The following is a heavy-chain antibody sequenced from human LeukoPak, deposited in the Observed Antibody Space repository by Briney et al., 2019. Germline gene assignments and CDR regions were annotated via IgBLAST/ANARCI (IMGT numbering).Heavy chain of an antibody. V-gene: IGHV4-59*01. D-gene: IGHD2-15*01. CDR2: IYYSGST. CDR1: GGSISSYY. J-gene: IGHJ5*02. Sequence: SETLSLTCTVSGGSISSYYWSWIRQPPGKGLEWIGYIYYSGSTNYNPSLKSRVTISVDTSKNQFSLKLSSVTAADTAVYYCARGRRYCSGGSCYSGLNWFDPWGQGTLVTVSS. CDR3: ARGRRYCSGGSCYSGLNWFDP.